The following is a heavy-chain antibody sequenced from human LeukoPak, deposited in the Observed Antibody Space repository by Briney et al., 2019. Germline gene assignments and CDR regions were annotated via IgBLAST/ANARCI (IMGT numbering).Heavy chain of an antibody. CDR1: GDSVSSNSAA. CDR2: TYYRSKWYN. V-gene: IGHV6-1*01. Sequence: SQTLSLTCAISGDSVSSNSAAWNWIRQSPSRDLEWLGRTYYRSKWYNDYAVSVKSRITINPDSSKNQFSLHLNSVTPEDTAVYFCAREIEQQLVWAWFDPWGQGTLVTVSS. J-gene: IGHJ5*02. CDR3: AREIEQQLVWAWFDP. D-gene: IGHD6-13*01.